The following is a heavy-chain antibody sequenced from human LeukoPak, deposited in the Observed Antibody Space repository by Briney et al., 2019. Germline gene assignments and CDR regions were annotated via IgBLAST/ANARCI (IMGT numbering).Heavy chain of an antibody. CDR3: AREWGDHGSSSCFDY. Sequence: GSPRLSCAASGFTFSSYAMHWVRPAPGKGLEWVAVISYDGSNKYYADSVKGRFTISRDNSKNTLYLQMNSLRAEDTAVYYCAREWGDHGSSSCFDYWGQGTLVTVSS. CDR2: ISYDGSNK. D-gene: IGHD6-6*01. CDR1: GFTFSSYA. J-gene: IGHJ4*02. V-gene: IGHV3-30*01.